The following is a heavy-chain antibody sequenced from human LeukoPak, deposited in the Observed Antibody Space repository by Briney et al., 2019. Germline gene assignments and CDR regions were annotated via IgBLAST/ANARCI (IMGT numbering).Heavy chain of an antibody. V-gene: IGHV1-46*01. Sequence: ASVKVSCKASGGTFSSYAISWVRQAPGQGLGWMGIINPSGGSTSYAQKFQGRVTMTRDTSTSTVHVELSSLRSEDTAVYYCARDGQEYDTGFFDYWGQGTLVTVSS. CDR3: ARDGQEYDTGFFDY. J-gene: IGHJ4*02. CDR2: INPSGGST. D-gene: IGHD1-1*01. CDR1: GGTFSSYA.